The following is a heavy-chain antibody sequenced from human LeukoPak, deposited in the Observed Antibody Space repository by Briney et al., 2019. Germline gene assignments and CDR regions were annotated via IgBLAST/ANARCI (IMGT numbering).Heavy chain of an antibody. CDR1: GYTFTSYY. CDR3: ARDILTGYYNPGDY. D-gene: IGHD3-9*01. V-gene: IGHV1-46*01. CDR2: INPSGGST. J-gene: IGHJ4*02. Sequence: ASVKVSCKASGYTFTSYYMHWVRQAPGQGLEWMGIINPSGGSTSYAQKFQGRVTITADKSTSTAYMELSSLRSEDTAVYYCARDILTGYYNPGDYWGQGTLVTVSS.